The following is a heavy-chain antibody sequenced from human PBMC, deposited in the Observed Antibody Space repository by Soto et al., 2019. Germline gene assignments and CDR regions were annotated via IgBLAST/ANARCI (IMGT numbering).Heavy chain of an antibody. CDR3: ARDGGFGELKY. V-gene: IGHV1-69*13. J-gene: IGHJ4*02. CDR1: GDTFSGYP. CDR2: IIPAFGTT. Sequence: ASVKVSCKASGDTFSGYPINWVRQAPGEGLEWMGRIIPAFGTTNDAQRFEGRVTFTADESTNTAYMELRGLLSEDTAVYYCARDGGFGELKYWGPGTLVTVSS. D-gene: IGHD3-10*01.